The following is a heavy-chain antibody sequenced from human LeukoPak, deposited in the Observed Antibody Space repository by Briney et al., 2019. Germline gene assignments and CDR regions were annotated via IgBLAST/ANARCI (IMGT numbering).Heavy chain of an antibody. Sequence: ASVKVSCKASGYTFTSYDINWVRQATGQGLEWMGWMNPNSGNTGYAQKFQGRVTMTRNTSISTAYMELSSLRSEDTAVYYCARVGYSSGWYWVYYFDYWGQGTLATVSS. V-gene: IGHV1-8*01. CDR2: MNPNSGNT. J-gene: IGHJ4*02. CDR1: GYTFTSYD. D-gene: IGHD6-19*01. CDR3: ARVGYSSGWYWVYYFDY.